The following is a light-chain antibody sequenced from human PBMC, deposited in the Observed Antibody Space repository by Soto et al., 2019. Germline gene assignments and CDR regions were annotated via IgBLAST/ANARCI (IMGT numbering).Light chain of an antibody. Sequence: QSVLTQPPSVSGAPGQRVTISCTGGSLNIGAGYDVHWYQRLPGTAPKLLIYGNSNRPSGVPDRFSGSKSGTSASLAITGLQAEDEADYYSQSYDSSLSGSYVFGTGTKVTVL. CDR1: SLNIGAGYD. V-gene: IGLV1-40*01. CDR2: GNS. CDR3: QSYDSSLSGSYV. J-gene: IGLJ1*01.